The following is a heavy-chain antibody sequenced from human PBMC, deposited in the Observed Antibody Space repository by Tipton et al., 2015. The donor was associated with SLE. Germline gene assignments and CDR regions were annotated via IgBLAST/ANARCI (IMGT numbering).Heavy chain of an antibody. V-gene: IGHV4-59*01. J-gene: IGHJ6*02. Sequence: TLSLTCSVSGGSLTGYYWTWIRLSPGKGLEWIGYIYDSGSTTYNPSLESRVTISLDRSKNQFSLRLTSVTAADTGVYFCAGEATVGFRNGRYYDAIDVWGQGATVTVS. CDR3: AGEATVGFRNGRYYDAIDV. CDR1: GGSLTGYY. D-gene: IGHD1-26*01. CDR2: IYDSGST.